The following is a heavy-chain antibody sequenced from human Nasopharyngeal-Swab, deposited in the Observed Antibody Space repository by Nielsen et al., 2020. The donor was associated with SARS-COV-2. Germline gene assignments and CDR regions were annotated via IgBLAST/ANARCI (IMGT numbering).Heavy chain of an antibody. D-gene: IGHD3-22*01. Sequence: GGSLRLSCAASGFTFDDYAMHWVRQAPGNGLEWISGINWNGGRIGYADSVKGRFTISRDNAKKSLYLQMNSLRPEDTALYYCTKATSLYYYDSSGYRPWYWDYWGQGTLVTVSS. V-gene: IGHV3-9*01. CDR3: TKATSLYYYDSSGYRPWYWDY. CDR1: GFTFDDYA. CDR2: INWNGGRI. J-gene: IGHJ4*02.